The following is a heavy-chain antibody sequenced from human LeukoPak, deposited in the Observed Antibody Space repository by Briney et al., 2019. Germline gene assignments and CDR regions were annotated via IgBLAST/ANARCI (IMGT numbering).Heavy chain of an antibody. Sequence: ASVQVSCKASGYTFTDYGISWVRQAPGQGLEWMGWISPYNGNTDYEQRVQGRVTMTTDTSTSTAYMELGSLTSDDTAVYYCARGSGSYYYLDYWGQGTLVTVSS. D-gene: IGHD1-26*01. J-gene: IGHJ4*02. V-gene: IGHV1-18*04. CDR1: GYTFTDYG. CDR3: ARGSGSYYYLDY. CDR2: ISPYNGNT.